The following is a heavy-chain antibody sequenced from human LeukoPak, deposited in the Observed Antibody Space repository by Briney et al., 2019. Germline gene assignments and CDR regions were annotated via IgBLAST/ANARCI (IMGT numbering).Heavy chain of an antibody. Sequence: ASVKVSCKATGYTFTSYGISWVRQAPGQGLEWMGWISAYNGNTNYAQKLQGRVTMTTDTSTSTAYMELRSLRSDDTAVYYCATTLDYYDSSVLRIGAFDIWGQGTMLTVSS. V-gene: IGHV1-18*01. CDR2: ISAYNGNT. D-gene: IGHD3-22*01. CDR1: GYTFTSYG. CDR3: ATTLDYYDSSVLRIGAFDI. J-gene: IGHJ3*02.